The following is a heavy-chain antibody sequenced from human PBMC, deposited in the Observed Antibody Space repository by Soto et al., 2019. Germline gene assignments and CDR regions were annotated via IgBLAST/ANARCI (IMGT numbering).Heavy chain of an antibody. V-gene: IGHV4-39*01. Sequence: QLQLQESGPGLVKPSETLSLTCTVSGGSIRSSSSYWDWIRQPPGNGLEWIGSIYYSGSTYYNPSLNSRVIISMDKSKNQFSLNVSSVTAADTAVYYCARRRGVVQEGMDVWGQGTTVIVSS. J-gene: IGHJ6*02. CDR1: GGSIRSSSSY. D-gene: IGHD3-10*01. CDR2: IYYSGST. CDR3: ARRRGVVQEGMDV.